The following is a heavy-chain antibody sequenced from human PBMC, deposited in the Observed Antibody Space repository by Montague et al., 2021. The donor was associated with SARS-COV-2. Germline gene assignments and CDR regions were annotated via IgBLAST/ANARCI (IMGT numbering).Heavy chain of an antibody. J-gene: IGHJ4*02. CDR3: ARERWAVGVSFDY. V-gene: IGHV6-1*01. CDR2: TYYRSRWSN. CDR1: GDSVSSNSAT. D-gene: IGHD1-26*01. Sequence: CAISGDSVSSNSATWHWIRQSPSRGLEWLGRTYYRSRWSNDYAVXVRSRIIINPDTSTNQFSLQLRSVTPEDTAVYFCARERWAVGVSFDYWGQGTLVTVSS.